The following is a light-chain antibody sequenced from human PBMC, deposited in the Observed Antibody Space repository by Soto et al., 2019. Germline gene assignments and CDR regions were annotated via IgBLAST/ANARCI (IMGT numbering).Light chain of an antibody. CDR2: EVS. CDR1: SSDIGGYNY. Sequence: QSALTQPPSASGSPGQSVTISCTGTSSDIGGYNYVSWYQQHPGKAPKLMIYEVSKRPSGVPDRFSGSKSGNTASLTVSGLQAEDEADYYCISYAGSNLLYVFGTGTKVPVL. CDR3: ISYAGSNLLYV. V-gene: IGLV2-8*01. J-gene: IGLJ1*01.